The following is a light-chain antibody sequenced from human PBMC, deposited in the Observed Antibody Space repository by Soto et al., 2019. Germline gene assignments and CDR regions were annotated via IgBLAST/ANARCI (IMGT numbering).Light chain of an antibody. J-gene: IGKJ4*01. CDR2: VAS. CDR3: QQCFSTPPLT. V-gene: IGKV1-39*01. CDR1: QSISTF. Sequence: DIQTTQSPSSLSASVGDRVTITCRASQSISTFLNWYQQKPRKAPKLLIYVASNLESGDPSTFSGSGSGTDFTLTISSLQLDDFATYYCQQCFSTPPLTFGGGTPVEIE.